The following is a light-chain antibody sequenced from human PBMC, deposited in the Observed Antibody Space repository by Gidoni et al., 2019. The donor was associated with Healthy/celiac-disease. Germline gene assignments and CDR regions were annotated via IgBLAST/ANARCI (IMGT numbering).Light chain of an antibody. Sequence: DIQMTQSPSSLSASVGDRATITCRASQSISSYLNWYQQKPGKAPKLLIYAASSLQSGVPSRFRGSGSGTDFTLTISSLQPEDFATYYCQQSYSTLITFGQGTRLEIK. CDR1: QSISSY. V-gene: IGKV1-39*01. CDR2: AAS. J-gene: IGKJ5*01. CDR3: QQSYSTLIT.